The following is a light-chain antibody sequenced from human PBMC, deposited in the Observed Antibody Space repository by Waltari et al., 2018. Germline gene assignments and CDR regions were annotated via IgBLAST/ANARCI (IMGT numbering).Light chain of an antibody. Sequence: SSELTQPPSLSVSPGQTARITCSGDPLPNQNTYWYQQKSGQAPLLMIYKDNQRPSGVPERFSGSKSGTTVTLTVSGVQAEDEADYYCQSADSSGTLKWFFGGGTKLTVL. J-gene: IGLJ2*01. CDR2: KDN. CDR1: PLPNQN. CDR3: QSADSSGTLKWF. V-gene: IGLV3-25*03.